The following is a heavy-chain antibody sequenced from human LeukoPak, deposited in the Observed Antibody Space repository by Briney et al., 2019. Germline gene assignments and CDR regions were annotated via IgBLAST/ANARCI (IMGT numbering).Heavy chain of an antibody. Sequence: GESLKISCKGSGYSFPSYWIGWVRQMPGKGLEWMGIIYPGDSDTRYSPSFQGQVTISADKSISTAYLQWSSLKASDTAMYYCARRSGNYDILTGSYYYYYMDVWGKGTTVTVSS. CDR3: ARRSGNYDILTGSYYYYYMDV. J-gene: IGHJ6*03. D-gene: IGHD3-9*01. CDR1: GYSFPSYW. V-gene: IGHV5-51*01. CDR2: IYPGDSDT.